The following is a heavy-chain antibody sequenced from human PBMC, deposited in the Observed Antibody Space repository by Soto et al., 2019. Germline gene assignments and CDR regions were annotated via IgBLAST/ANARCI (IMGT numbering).Heavy chain of an antibody. CDR3: ARQTKDYYDTSGYYVN. Sequence: WATLALTCSFSGVSISKMIYYWAWIRQSPGKGLDWIGSISYTGSAFYNPSLNSRVTISLDTSNNHFSLKLRSLTAADTAVNYCARQTKDYYDTSGYYVNWGQGTLV. V-gene: IGHV4-39*01. D-gene: IGHD3-22*01. CDR2: ISYTGSA. J-gene: IGHJ4*02. CDR1: GVSISKMIYY.